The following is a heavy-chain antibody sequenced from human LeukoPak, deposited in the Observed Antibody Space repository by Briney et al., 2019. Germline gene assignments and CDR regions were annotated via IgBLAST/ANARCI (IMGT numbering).Heavy chain of an antibody. CDR3: ARGLQQYRNDWNDH. CDR2: ISGAGSIK. J-gene: IGHJ5*02. Sequence: GGSLRLSCSASGFTFSSYWMHWGRQAPGKRLVLVSGISGAGSIKSTADSVKGRFTISRDNAKNTLYLHLNGLRAEDTAIYFCARGLQQYRNDWNDHWGQGTLVTVSS. CDR1: GFTFSSYW. V-gene: IGHV3-74*01. D-gene: IGHD6-6*01.